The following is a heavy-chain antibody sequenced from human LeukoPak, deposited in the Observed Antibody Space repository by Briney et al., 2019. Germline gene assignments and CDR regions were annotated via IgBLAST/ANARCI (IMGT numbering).Heavy chain of an antibody. V-gene: IGHV3-7*01. J-gene: IGHJ6*02. CDR2: IKQDGSEK. CDR3: ARDRITMVRGVKPPDYYYYGMDV. Sequence: GGSLRLSCAASGFTFSSYWMSWVRQAPGKGLEWVANIKQDGSEKYYVDSVKGRFTISRDNAKNSLYLQMNSLRAEDTAVYYCARDRITMVRGVKPPDYYYYGMDVWGQGPTVTVSS. CDR1: GFTFSSYW. D-gene: IGHD3-10*01.